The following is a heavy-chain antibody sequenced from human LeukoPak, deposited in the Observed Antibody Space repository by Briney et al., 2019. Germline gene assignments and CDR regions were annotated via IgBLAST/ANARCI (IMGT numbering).Heavy chain of an antibody. CDR1: GYSISSSYN. J-gene: IGHJ5*02. D-gene: IGHD6-13*01. V-gene: IGHV4-38-2*02. CDR3: ARPPGIAAAWFDP. Sequence: PSETLSLTCTVSGYSISSSYNWAWIRPPPGKGLEWIGNIDNIGSTYYNPSLQSGVTISVDNSKHQLSLKLTSVTATDTAIYYCARPPGIAAAWFDPWGQGTLVTVSS. CDR2: IDNIGST.